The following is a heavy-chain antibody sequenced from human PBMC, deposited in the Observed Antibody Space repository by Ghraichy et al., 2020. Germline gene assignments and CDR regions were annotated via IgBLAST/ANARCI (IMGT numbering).Heavy chain of an antibody. CDR2: IYYSGST. CDR1: GGSISSYY. J-gene: IGHJ3*02. V-gene: IGHV4-59*01. CDR3: ASAYYYDSSGYPDAFDI. D-gene: IGHD3-22*01. Sequence: SETLSLTCTVSGGSISSYYWSWIRQPPGKGLEWIGYIYYSGSTNYNPSLKSRVTISVDTSKNQFSLKLSSVTAADTAVYYCASAYYYDSSGYPDAFDIWGKGTMVTVSS.